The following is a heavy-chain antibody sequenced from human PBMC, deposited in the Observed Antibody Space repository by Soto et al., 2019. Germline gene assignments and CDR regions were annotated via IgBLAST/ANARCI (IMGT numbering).Heavy chain of an antibody. CDR2: IRNRANSYAT. Sequence: ESGGGLVQPGGSLKLSCATSGLTFSGSVMHWVRQASGKGLEWVGRIRNRANSYATAYAASVKGRFTISRDDSKNAAYLQMNSLKSEDTAVYYCTTGLDYWGQGTLVPVSS. CDR1: GLTFSGSV. V-gene: IGHV3-73*01. CDR3: TTGLDY. J-gene: IGHJ4*02.